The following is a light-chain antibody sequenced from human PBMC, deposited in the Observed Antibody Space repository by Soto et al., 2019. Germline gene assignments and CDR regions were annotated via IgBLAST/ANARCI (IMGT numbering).Light chain of an antibody. CDR3: SSYTSSSPLV. J-gene: IGLJ3*02. CDR2: EVS. Sequence: QSALTQPASVSGSPGQSITISCTGTSSDVGGYNYVSWYQQHPGKAHKLMIYEVSNRPSGVSNRFSGSKSGNTASLTISGLQAEDEADYYCSSYTSSSPLVFGGETKVTVL. V-gene: IGLV2-14*01. CDR1: SSDVGGYNY.